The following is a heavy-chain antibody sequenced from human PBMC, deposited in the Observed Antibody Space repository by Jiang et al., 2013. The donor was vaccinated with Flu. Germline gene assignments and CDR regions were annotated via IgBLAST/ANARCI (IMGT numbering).Heavy chain of an antibody. CDR3: ATGGYETGYFQNHYYGMDV. V-gene: IGHV1-18*04. J-gene: IGHJ6*02. CDR2: ISAYNANT. D-gene: IGHD3-9*01. CDR1: GYTFITYA. Sequence: GAEVKKPGASVKVSCKASGYTFITYAINWVRQAPGQGLEWMGWISAYNANTNYAQKLQGRVTMTTDTSTRTAYMELRSLRSDDTAVYYCATGGYETGYFQNHYYGMDVWGQGTTVTVFS.